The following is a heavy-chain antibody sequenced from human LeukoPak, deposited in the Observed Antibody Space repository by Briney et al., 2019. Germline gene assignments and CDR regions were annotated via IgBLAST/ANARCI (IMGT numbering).Heavy chain of an antibody. CDR3: ASGTPSPDIVVVPAAENWFDP. CDR2: IIPIFGTA. J-gene: IGHJ5*02. Sequence: SVKVSCRASGGTFSSYAISWVRQAPGQGLEWMGGIIPIFGTANYAQKFQGRVTITADESTSTAYMELSSLRSEDTAVYYCASGTPSPDIVVVPAAENWFDPWGQGTLVTVSS. V-gene: IGHV1-69*13. CDR1: GGTFSSYA. D-gene: IGHD2-2*01.